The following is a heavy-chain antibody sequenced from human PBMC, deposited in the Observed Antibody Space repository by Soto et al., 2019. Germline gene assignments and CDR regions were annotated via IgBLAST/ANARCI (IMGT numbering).Heavy chain of an antibody. J-gene: IGHJ4*02. D-gene: IGHD2-15*01. CDR3: ARACSGGSCGDDY. CDR2: IYYSGST. CDR1: GGSVSSGSYY. V-gene: IGHV4-61*01. Sequence: QVQLQESGPGLVKPSETLSLTCTVSGGSVSSGSYYWSWIRQPPGEGLAWIGYIYYSGSTNYNPSLKSRVTISVDTSKNQFSLKLSSVTAADTAVYYCARACSGGSCGDDYWGQGTLVTVSS.